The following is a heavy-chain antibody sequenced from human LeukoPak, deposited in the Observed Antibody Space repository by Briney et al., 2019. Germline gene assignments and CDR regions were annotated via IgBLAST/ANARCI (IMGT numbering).Heavy chain of an antibody. D-gene: IGHD1-26*01. Sequence: GGSLRLSCAASGVTFSSYWMHWVRQAPGKGLVWVSRINSDGSSTSYADSVKGRFTISRDNAKNTLYLQMNSLRAEDTAVYYCARDLQVGATVSDYWGQGTLVTVSA. CDR2: INSDGSST. V-gene: IGHV3-74*01. CDR1: GVTFSSYW. CDR3: ARDLQVGATVSDY. J-gene: IGHJ4*02.